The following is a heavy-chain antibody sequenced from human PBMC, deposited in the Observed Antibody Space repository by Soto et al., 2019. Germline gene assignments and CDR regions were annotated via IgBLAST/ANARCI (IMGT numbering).Heavy chain of an antibody. CDR2: INAYNGDT. D-gene: IGHD3-16*01. V-gene: IGHV1-18*01. CDR1: GYTFTSYG. CDR3: ARMGAVPYYYYGMDV. Sequence: QVQLVQSGAEVKKPGASVKVSCKASGYTFTSYGFSWVRQAPGQGLEWMGWINAYNGDTNYAQNLQGRVTMTTDTSTHTAYRELRSLRSDDTAVYYCARMGAVPYYYYGMDVWGQGTTVTVSS. J-gene: IGHJ6*02.